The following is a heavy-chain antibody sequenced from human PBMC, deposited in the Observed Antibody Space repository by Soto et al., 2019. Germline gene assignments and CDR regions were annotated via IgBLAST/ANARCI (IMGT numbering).Heavy chain of an antibody. CDR1: GFNFNIYA. Sequence: LRLSCAASGFNFNIYAMTWVRQAPGKGLEWVSTTGATGRTTYYADSVKGRFTVSRDNSKNTLDLQMSNLRAEDTAVYYCATVHNTSRSFDYWGQGTLVTVSS. J-gene: IGHJ4*02. CDR2: TGATGRTT. V-gene: IGHV3-23*01. D-gene: IGHD1-20*01. CDR3: ATVHNTSRSFDY.